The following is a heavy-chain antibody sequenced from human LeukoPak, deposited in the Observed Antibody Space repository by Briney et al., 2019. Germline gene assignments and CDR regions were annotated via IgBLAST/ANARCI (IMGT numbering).Heavy chain of an antibody. CDR1: GFTFRTYN. D-gene: IGHD5-12*01. Sequence: GGSLRLSCAASGFTFRTYNMNWVRQAPGKGLEWVSYITSGGTTIYYADSVKGRFTISRDNAKNSLYLQMNSLRAEDTAVYSCAKDVKFSWPFYFDYWGQGILVTVSS. J-gene: IGHJ4*02. CDR2: ITSGGTTI. CDR3: AKDVKFSWPFYFDY. V-gene: IGHV3-48*01.